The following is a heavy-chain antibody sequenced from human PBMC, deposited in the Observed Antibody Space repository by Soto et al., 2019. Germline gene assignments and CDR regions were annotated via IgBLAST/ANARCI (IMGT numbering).Heavy chain of an antibody. CDR3: AKEMGEWLPLDY. J-gene: IGHJ4*02. CDR2: ISWNSRNR. Sequence: GSLRLSCGASGFTFQDRTMHWVRQAPGKGLEWVSLISWNSRNRFYADSVKGRFTISRDNSKNSLYLQMNSLRPDDTALYYCAKEMGEWLPLDYWGPGTQVTVSS. D-gene: IGHD3-3*01. CDR1: GFTFQDRT. V-gene: IGHV3-43*01.